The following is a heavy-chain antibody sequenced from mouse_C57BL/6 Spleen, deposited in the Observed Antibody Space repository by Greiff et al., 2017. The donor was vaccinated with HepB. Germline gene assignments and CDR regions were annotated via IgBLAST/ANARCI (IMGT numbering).Heavy chain of an antibody. V-gene: IGHV5-17*01. Sequence: EVQLQESGGGLVKPGGSLKLSCAASGFTFSDYGMHWVRQAPEKGLEWVAYISSGSSTIYYADTVKGRFTISRDNAKNTLFLQMTSLRSEDTAMYYCARPFYDGYYDFDYWGQGTTLTVSS. D-gene: IGHD2-3*01. J-gene: IGHJ2*01. CDR1: GFTFSDYG. CDR3: ARPFYDGYYDFDY. CDR2: ISSGSSTI.